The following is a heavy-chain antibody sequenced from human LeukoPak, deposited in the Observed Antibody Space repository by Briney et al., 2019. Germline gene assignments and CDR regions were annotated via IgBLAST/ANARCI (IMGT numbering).Heavy chain of an antibody. Sequence: SETLSLTCTVSGGSISSSSYYWGWIRQPPGTGLEWIGRIYYSGSTYYNPSLKSRVTISVDTSKIQFSLKLSSVTAADTAVYYCARQLRGWNDDSWGQGTLVTVSS. J-gene: IGHJ4*02. CDR3: ARQLRGWNDDS. CDR1: GGSISSSSYY. CDR2: IYYSGST. D-gene: IGHD1-1*01. V-gene: IGHV4-39*07.